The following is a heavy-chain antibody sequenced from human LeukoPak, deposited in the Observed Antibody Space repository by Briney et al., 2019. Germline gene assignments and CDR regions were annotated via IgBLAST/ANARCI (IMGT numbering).Heavy chain of an antibody. J-gene: IGHJ4*02. CDR1: GGTFSSYA. CDR2: IIPIFGTA. Sequence: SVKVSCKASGGTFSSYAISWVRQAPGQGLEWMGGIIPIFGTANYAQKFQGRVTITADESTSTAYMELSSLRSEDTAVYYCAVTPNYYDSSGYDFAYRGQGTLVTVSS. D-gene: IGHD3-22*01. CDR3: AVTPNYYDSSGYDFAY. V-gene: IGHV1-69*13.